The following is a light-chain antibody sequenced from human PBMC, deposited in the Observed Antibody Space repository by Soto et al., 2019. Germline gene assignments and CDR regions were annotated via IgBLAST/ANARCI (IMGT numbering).Light chain of an antibody. Sequence: DIRMSQLPATVSASVGDRVTITCLASQNINSWLAWYQQKPGKAPKLLIFDASTLKSGIPSRFSGSGSGTEFTLTISSLQPDDFATYYCLRYDSHSWTFGQGTKVDIK. CDR3: LRYDSHSWT. J-gene: IGKJ1*01. CDR2: DAS. CDR1: QNINSW. V-gene: IGKV1-5*01.